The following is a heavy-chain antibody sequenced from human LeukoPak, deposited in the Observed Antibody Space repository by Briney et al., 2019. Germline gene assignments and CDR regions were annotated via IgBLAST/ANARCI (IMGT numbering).Heavy chain of an antibody. CDR3: ARVGGYCSSTSCYNYMDV. CDR2: VSSSGSTI. V-gene: IGHV3-48*03. D-gene: IGHD2-2*02. CDR1: GFTFSSYE. Sequence: PGGSLRLSCAASGFTFSSYEMNWVRQAPGKGLEWVSYVSSSGSTIYYADSVKGRFTISRDNAKNSLYLQMNSLRAEDTAVYYCARVGGYCSSTSCYNYMDVWGKGTTVTISS. J-gene: IGHJ6*03.